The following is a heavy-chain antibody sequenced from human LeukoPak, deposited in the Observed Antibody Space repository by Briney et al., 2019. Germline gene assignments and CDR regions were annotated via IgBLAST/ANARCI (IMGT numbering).Heavy chain of an antibody. D-gene: IGHD6-13*01. CDR2: ISYDGSNK. Sequence: GGSLRLSCAASGFTFSSYAMHWVRQAPGKGLEWVAVISYDGSNKYYADSVKGRFTISRDNSKNTLYLQMNSLRAEDTAVYYCAKRRGIAAATTYHDAFDIWGQGTMVTVSS. CDR3: AKRRGIAAATTYHDAFDI. CDR1: GFTFSSYA. V-gene: IGHV3-30*04. J-gene: IGHJ3*02.